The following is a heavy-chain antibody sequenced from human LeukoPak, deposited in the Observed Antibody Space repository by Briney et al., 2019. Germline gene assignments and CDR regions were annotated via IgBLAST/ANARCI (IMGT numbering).Heavy chain of an antibody. CDR2: ISSSSSTI. V-gene: IGHV3-48*01. Sequence: GESLKISCAASGFTFSSYSMNWVRQAPGKGLEWVSYISSSSSTIYYADSVKGRFTISRDNAKNSLYLQMNSLRAEDAAVYFCTRVTSDYYSNIPFHHWGQGTLVTVSS. D-gene: IGHD3-3*01. CDR1: GFTFSSYS. CDR3: TRVTSDYYSNIPFHH. J-gene: IGHJ1*01.